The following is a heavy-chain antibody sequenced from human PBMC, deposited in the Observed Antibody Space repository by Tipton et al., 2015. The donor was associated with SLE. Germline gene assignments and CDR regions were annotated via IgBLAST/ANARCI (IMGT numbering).Heavy chain of an antibody. J-gene: IGHJ4*02. Sequence: LRLSCTVSGYSITSDNYWGWIRQPPGKGLEWIGSIHHDGGTYYNPSLKSRVTMSVDTSKSQFSLNLKSVTATDTAVYYCTKDYYKWSGDYWGQGALVTVSS. CDR3: TKDYYKWSGDY. D-gene: IGHD2-8*01. CDR2: IHHDGGT. V-gene: IGHV4-38-2*02. CDR1: GYSITSDNY.